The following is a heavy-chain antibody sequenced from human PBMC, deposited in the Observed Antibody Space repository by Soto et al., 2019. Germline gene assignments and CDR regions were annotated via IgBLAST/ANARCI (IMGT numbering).Heavy chain of an antibody. D-gene: IGHD1-26*01. CDR2: IYPGYSDN. Sequence: PGESLKIPCKGSGYSFTSYWNGWVRQMPGKGLEWMGIIYPGYSDNRYSPSFQGQVTISADKSISTAYLQWSSLKASDTAMYYCARHVVGGYHDAFDIWGQGTMVTVSS. CDR1: GYSFTSYW. CDR3: ARHVVGGYHDAFDI. V-gene: IGHV5-51*01. J-gene: IGHJ3*02.